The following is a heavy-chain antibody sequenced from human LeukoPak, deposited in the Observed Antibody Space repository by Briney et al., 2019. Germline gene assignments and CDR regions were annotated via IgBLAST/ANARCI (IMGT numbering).Heavy chain of an antibody. CDR1: GGSIGSYY. J-gene: IGHJ4*02. V-gene: IGHV4-59*01. CDR3: ARSRDGYNLDY. CDR2: IYNSGST. D-gene: IGHD5-24*01. Sequence: PSETLSLTCTVSGGSIGSYYWTWIRQPSGKGLEWIGYIYNSGSTNYNPSLKSRVTISVDTSKNQFSLKLSSVTAADTAVYYCARSRDGYNLDYWGQGTLVTVSS.